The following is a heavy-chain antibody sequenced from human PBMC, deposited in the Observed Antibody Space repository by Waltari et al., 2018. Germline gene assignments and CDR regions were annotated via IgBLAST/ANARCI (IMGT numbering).Heavy chain of an antibody. D-gene: IGHD6-19*01. CDR1: GGSISSHY. Sequence: QVQLQESGPGLVKPSETLSLTCTVSGGSISSHYWSWIRQPPGKGLEWIGYIYYSGRTNDNPSLKSRVTISVDTSKNQFSLKLSSVTAADTAVYYCARDRPLSGWYYFDYWGQGTLVTVSS. J-gene: IGHJ4*02. V-gene: IGHV4-59*11. CDR2: IYYSGRT. CDR3: ARDRPLSGWYYFDY.